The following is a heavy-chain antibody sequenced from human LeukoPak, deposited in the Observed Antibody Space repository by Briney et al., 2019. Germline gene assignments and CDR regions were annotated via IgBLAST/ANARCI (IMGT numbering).Heavy chain of an antibody. CDR1: GFTFSSYA. V-gene: IGHV3-15*01. Sequence: GGSLRLSCAASGFTFSSYAVSWVRQAPGKGLEWVGRIKSDGTTDYAAPVKGRFTISRDVSKATLYLQMNSLKTEDTAIYYCTTVSHFYLGGQGTLVTVSS. J-gene: IGHJ4*02. CDR3: TTVSHFYL. CDR2: IKSDGTT. D-gene: IGHD2/OR15-2a*01.